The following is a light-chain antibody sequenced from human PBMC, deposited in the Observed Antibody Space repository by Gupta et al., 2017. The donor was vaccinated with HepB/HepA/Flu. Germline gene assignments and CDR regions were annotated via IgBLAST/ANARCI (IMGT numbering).Light chain of an antibody. CDR3: QQYYTSPYT. Sequence: DIQMTQSPSTLSASVGDRVTITCRASQSVRDWLVWYQQKPGKAPRPLIYRASTLQTGVPSRFSGSGSGTQFTLTISSLQPDDFATYYCQQYYTSPYTFGQGTKLEI. CDR1: QSVRDW. J-gene: IGKJ2*01. CDR2: RAS. V-gene: IGKV1-5*03.